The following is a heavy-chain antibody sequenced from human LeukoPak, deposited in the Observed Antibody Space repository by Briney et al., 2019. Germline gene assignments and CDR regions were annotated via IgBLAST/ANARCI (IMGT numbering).Heavy chain of an antibody. V-gene: IGHV3-66*01. D-gene: IGHD1-26*01. Sequence: GGSLRLSCAASGFTVSNNYMRWVRQAPGKGLEWVSLIYSGGSTYYADSVKGRFIISRDNSKNTLYLQMNSLRAEDTAVYYCARDAWELLPTEPKTYYYYYMDVWGKGTTVTVSS. J-gene: IGHJ6*03. CDR2: IYSGGST. CDR3: ARDAWELLPTEPKTYYYYYMDV. CDR1: GFTVSNNY.